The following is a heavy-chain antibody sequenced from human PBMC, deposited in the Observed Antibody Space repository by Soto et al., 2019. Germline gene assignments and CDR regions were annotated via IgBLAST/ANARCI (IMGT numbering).Heavy chain of an antibody. CDR3: AKVYEFFAH. J-gene: IGHJ4*02. Sequence: EVQLLESGGSFIQPGGSLSLSCAGSGFTFGSHSMTWVRQAPGKGLEWVSAIDGNGISKYYAESVKGRFTISRDNSKNIVYLRMNSLGPEDTAVYFCAKVYEFFAHWGQGTLVTVSS. V-gene: IGHV3-23*01. CDR2: IDGNGISK. CDR1: GFTFGSHS. D-gene: IGHD3-22*01.